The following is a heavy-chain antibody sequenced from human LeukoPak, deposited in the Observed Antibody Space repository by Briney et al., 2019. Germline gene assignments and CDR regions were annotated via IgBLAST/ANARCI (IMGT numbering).Heavy chain of an antibody. CDR1: GFTFSRYW. Sequence: GGSLRLSCAASGFTFSRYWMSWARQAPGGGVEWVANIKQDGSEKYYVDYVKGRFNISRDNDKTSLYLQKNSLRAEDTAVYYCARGEDLGYSYFDYWGQGTLVTVSS. D-gene: IGHD5-18*01. CDR3: ARGEDLGYSYFDY. V-gene: IGHV3-7*01. CDR2: IKQDGSEK. J-gene: IGHJ4*02.